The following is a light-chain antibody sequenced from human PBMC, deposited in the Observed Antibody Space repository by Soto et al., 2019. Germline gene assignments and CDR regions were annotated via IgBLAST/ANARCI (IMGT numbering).Light chain of an antibody. J-gene: IGKJ1*01. CDR2: GAS. Sequence: ETVMTQSPATLSVSPGEGATLSCRASQSVSSNLVWYQHRPGQAPRLLIYGASTRATDIPARFSGSGSGTEFTLTISSLQSDDFALYFCQEYNDWPLRTFGQGTKVDIK. CDR1: QSVSSN. V-gene: IGKV3-15*01. CDR3: QEYNDWPLRT.